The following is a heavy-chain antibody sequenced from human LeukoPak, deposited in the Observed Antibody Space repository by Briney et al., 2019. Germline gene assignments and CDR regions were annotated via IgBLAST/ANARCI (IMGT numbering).Heavy chain of an antibody. CDR3: ARGDLTFWGFPH. CDR2: VNTDGSHT. CDR1: GFTFSSYW. V-gene: IGHV3-74*01. Sequence: PGGSPRLSCAASGFTFSSYWMHWVRQAPGKGLMWVSRVNTDGSHTNYADSAKGRFTISRDNAKNALYLQMNSLRAEDTAIYYCARGDLTFWGFPHWGQGALVTVS. J-gene: IGHJ4*02. D-gene: IGHD7-27*01.